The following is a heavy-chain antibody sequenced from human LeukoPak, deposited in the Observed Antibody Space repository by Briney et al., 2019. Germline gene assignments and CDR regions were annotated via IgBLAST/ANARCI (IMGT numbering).Heavy chain of an antibody. CDR3: ARRGYCSSTSCGWFDP. V-gene: IGHV1-2*02. CDR2: INPNSGGT. J-gene: IGHJ5*02. Sequence: ASVKVSCKASGYTFTGYYMHWVRQAPGQGLEWMGWINPNSGGTNYAQKFQGRVTMTRDTSISTAYMELSRLGSDDTAVYYCARRGYCSSTSCGWFDPWGQGTLVTVSS. D-gene: IGHD2-2*01. CDR1: GYTFTGYY.